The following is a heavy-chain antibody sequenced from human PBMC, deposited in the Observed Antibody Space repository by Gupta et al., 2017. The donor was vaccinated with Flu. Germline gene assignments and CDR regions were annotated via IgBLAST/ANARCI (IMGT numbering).Heavy chain of an antibody. Sequence: QVQLQQWGAGLLKPSETLSLTCAVYGGSFSGYYWSWIRQPPGKGLEWIGEINHSGSTNYNPSLKSRVTISVDTSKNQFSLKLSSVTAPDTAVYYCARYLGFGYGDYSWYFDLWGRGTLVTVSS. J-gene: IGHJ2*01. V-gene: IGHV4-34*01. CDR3: ARYLGFGYGDYSWYFDL. CDR1: GGSFSGYY. CDR2: INHSGST. D-gene: IGHD4-17*01.